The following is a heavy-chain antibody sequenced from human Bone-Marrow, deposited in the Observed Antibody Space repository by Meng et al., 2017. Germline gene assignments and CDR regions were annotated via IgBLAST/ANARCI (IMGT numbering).Heavy chain of an antibody. J-gene: IGHJ4*02. Sequence: QVQLQQWGAGLLKPSETLSLTCVVSGGSFSDYYWSWIRQPPGKGLEWIGEINHSGSTNYNPSLESRATISVDTSQNNLSLKPSSVTAADSAVYYCARGPTTMAHDFDYWGQGTLVTVSS. CDR2: INHSGST. D-gene: IGHD4-11*01. CDR1: GGSFSDYY. V-gene: IGHV4-34*01. CDR3: ARGPTTMAHDFDY.